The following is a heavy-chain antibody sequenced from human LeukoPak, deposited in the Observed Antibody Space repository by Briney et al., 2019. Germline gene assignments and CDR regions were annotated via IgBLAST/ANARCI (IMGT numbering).Heavy chain of an antibody. J-gene: IGHJ5*02. D-gene: IGHD2-2*01. CDR1: GGSISSGSYY. CDR2: IYYSGST. CDR3: ARRPDIVVVPAALGWFDP. Sequence: SETLSLTCTVSGGSISSGSYYWGWIRQPPGKGLEWIGSIYYSGSTYYNPSLKSRVTISVDTSKNQFSLKLSSVTAADTAVYYCARRPDIVVVPAALGWFDPWGQGTLVTVSS. V-gene: IGHV4-39*01.